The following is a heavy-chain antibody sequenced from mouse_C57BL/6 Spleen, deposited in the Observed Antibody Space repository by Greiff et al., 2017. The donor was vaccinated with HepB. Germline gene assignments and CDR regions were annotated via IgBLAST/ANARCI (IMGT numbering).Heavy chain of an antibody. J-gene: IGHJ3*01. CDR3: ARPAYDGYSLWFAY. CDR2: IWSDGST. D-gene: IGHD2-3*01. CDR1: GFSFTSYG. Sequence: QVQLKESGPGLVAPSQSLSITCTVSGFSFTSYGVHWVRQPPGKGLEWLVVIWSDGSTTYNSALKSRLSISKDNSKSQVFLKMNSLQTDDTAMYYCARPAYDGYSLWFAYWGQGTLVTVSA. V-gene: IGHV2-6*03.